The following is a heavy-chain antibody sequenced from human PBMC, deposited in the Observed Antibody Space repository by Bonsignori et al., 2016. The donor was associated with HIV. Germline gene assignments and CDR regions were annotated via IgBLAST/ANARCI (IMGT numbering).Heavy chain of an antibody. J-gene: IGHJ4*02. D-gene: IGHD3-3*01. CDR2: ISSSSSYI. Sequence: WIRQPPGKGLEWVSSISSSSSYIYYADSVKGRFTISRDNAKNSLYLQMNSLRAEDTAVYYCARDSTYYDFWSGYYPRGPLDYWGQGTLVTVSS. CDR3: ARDSTYYDFWSGYYPRGPLDY. V-gene: IGHV3-21*01.